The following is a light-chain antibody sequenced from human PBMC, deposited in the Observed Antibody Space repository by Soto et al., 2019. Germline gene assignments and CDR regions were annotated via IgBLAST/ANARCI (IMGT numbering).Light chain of an antibody. CDR2: DVN. CDR1: SSDIGAYNF. CDR3: TSWTTSTTMI. Sequence: QSALTQPASVSGSPGQSITISCTGISSDIGAYNFVSWYQQHPGKAPKLMLYDVNIRPSGVSNRFSGSKSGNTASLTISGLQAEDEAAYYRTSWTTSTTMIFGGGTKVTVL. V-gene: IGLV2-14*03. J-gene: IGLJ2*01.